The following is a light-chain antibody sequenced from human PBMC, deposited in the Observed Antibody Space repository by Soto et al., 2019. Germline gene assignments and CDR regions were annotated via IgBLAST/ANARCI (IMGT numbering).Light chain of an antibody. CDR2: GAS. Sequence: DIVMTQSPATLSVSPWERATLSFRASQSVSNNYLAWYQQKPGQAPRLLIYGASNRATGIPDRFSGSGSGTDFTLTISRLEPEDFAVYYCQQYGSSGTFGQGTKVDIK. J-gene: IGKJ1*01. V-gene: IGKV3-20*01. CDR1: QSVSNNY. CDR3: QQYGSSGT.